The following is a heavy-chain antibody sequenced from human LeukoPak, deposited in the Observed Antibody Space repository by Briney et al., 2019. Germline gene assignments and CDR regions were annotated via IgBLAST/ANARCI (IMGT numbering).Heavy chain of an antibody. J-gene: IGHJ6*02. V-gene: IGHV3-21*01. CDR3: ARDRAPQEDGYSGYGRPDPLETYYYYGMDV. CDR2: ISSSSSYI. Sequence: TGGSLRLSCAASGFTFSSYSMNWVRQAPGKGLEWVSSISSSSSYIYYADSVKGRFTISRDNAKNSLYLQMNSLRAEDTAVYYCARDRAPQEDGYSGYGRPDPLETYYYYGMDVWGQGTTVTVSS. CDR1: GFTFSSYS. D-gene: IGHD5-12*01.